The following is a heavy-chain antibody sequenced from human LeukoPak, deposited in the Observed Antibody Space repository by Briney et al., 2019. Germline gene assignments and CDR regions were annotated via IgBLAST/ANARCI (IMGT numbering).Heavy chain of an antibody. D-gene: IGHD4-11*01. CDR1: GGSFSGYD. J-gene: IGHJ6*03. Sequence: SETLSLTCAVYGGSFSGYDWSWSGQPPGKGREGFGEINHSGSTHHNPSLNSRVTISVHTSKTQFALKLSSVTAADTAVYYCARAYSDYYYYYMDVWGKGTTVTISS. CDR3: ARAYSDYYYYYMDV. V-gene: IGHV4-34*01. CDR2: INHSGST.